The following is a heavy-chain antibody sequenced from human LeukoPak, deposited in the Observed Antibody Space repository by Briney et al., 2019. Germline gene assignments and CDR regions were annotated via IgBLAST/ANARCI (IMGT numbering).Heavy chain of an antibody. V-gene: IGHV3-21*01. Sequence: GGSLRLSCAASGFTFSSYSMNWVRQAPGKGLGWVSSISSSSSYIYYADSVKGRFTISRDNAKNSLYLQMNGLRAEDTAVYYCARPTSTDAFDIWGQGTMVTVSS. CDR3: ARPTSTDAFDI. J-gene: IGHJ3*02. CDR1: GFTFSSYS. CDR2: ISSSSSYI.